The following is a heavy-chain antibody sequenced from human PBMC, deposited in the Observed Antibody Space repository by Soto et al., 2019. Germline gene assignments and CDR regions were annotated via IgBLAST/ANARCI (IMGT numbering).Heavy chain of an antibody. D-gene: IGHD3-16*01. CDR3: AREMAGLGGEYDY. V-gene: IGHV1-18*01. J-gene: IGHJ4*02. CDR1: GYTFTKYG. Sequence: QVQLVQSGAEVKNPGASVKVSCKTSGYTFTKYGVGWVRQAPGQGLEWMGWISGSSGNANYAEKVQGRITLTTDTSTSTADIELRSLRSADTAVYYCAREMAGLGGEYDYWGQGTLVTVSS. CDR2: ISGSSGNA.